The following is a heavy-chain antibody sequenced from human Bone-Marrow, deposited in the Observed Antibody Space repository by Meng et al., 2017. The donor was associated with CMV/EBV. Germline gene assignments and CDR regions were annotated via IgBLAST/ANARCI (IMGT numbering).Heavy chain of an antibody. J-gene: IGHJ5*02. D-gene: IGHD3-22*01. V-gene: IGHV1-8*03. CDR2: ISAYNGNT. CDR1: GYTFTSYG. Sequence: ASVKVSCKASGYTFTSYGISWVRQAPGQGLEWMGWISAYNGNTGYAQKFQGRVTITRNTSISTAYMELSSLRSEDTAVYYCARAYLEDDYYDSSGYRGWFDPWGQGTLVTVSS. CDR3: ARAYLEDDYYDSSGYRGWFDP.